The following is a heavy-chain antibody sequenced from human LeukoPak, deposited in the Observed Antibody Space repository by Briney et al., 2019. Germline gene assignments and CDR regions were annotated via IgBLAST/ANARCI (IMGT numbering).Heavy chain of an antibody. CDR3: ARDSGSDWWDH. CDR2: INAGNGNT. D-gene: IGHD5-12*01. CDR1: EYTFTSYT. V-gene: IGHV1-3*01. Sequence: GASVKVPCKAFEYTFTSYTMHWVRQAPGQRLEWMGWINAGNGNTKYSEKFQGRVIITRDTSASTAYMELSSLRSEDTAVYYCARDSGSDWWDHWGQGTLVTVSS. J-gene: IGHJ5*02.